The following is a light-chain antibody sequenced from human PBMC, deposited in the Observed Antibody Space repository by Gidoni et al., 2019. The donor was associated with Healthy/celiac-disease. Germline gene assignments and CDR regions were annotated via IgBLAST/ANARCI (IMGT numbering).Light chain of an antibody. CDR3: AAWDDSLNGPV. CDR1: SSNIGSNT. CDR2: SNN. J-gene: IGLJ2*01. Sequence: QSVLTQPPPASGTPGQGVTISCSGSSSNIGSNTVNWYQQLPGTAPKRLIYSNNQRPSGVPDRFSGSKSGTSASLAISGLQSEDEADYYCAAWDDSLNGPVFGGGTKLTVL. V-gene: IGLV1-44*01.